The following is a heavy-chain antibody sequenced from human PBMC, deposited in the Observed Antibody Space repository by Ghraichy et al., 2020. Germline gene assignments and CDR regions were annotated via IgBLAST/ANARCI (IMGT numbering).Heavy chain of an antibody. CDR3: ARTVEQWLVHDD. Sequence: SETLSLNCTVSGGSVSSGSYYWSWIRQPPGKGLEWIGYIYYSGSTNYNPSLKSRVTISVDTSKNQFSLKLSAVTAADTAVYYCARTVEQWLVHDDWGQGTLVTVSS. D-gene: IGHD6-19*01. V-gene: IGHV4-61*01. J-gene: IGHJ4*02. CDR1: GGSVSSGSYY. CDR2: IYYSGST.